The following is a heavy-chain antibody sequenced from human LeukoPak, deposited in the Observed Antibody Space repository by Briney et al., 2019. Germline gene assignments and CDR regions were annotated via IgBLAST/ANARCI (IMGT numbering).Heavy chain of an antibody. CDR2: ISGDGGST. Sequence: GGSLRLSCAASGFTFDDYAMHWVRQAPGKGLEWVSLISGDGGSTYYADSVKGRFTISRDNSKNSLYLQMNSVRTEDTALYYCAKEMKWELSLSHRADFDYWGQGTLVTVSS. V-gene: IGHV3-43*02. CDR1: GFTFDDYA. CDR3: AKEMKWELSLSHRADFDY. J-gene: IGHJ4*02. D-gene: IGHD1-26*01.